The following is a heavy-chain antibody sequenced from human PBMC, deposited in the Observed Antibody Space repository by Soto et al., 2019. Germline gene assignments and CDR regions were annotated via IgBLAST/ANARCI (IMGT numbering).Heavy chain of an antibody. Sequence: QVQLVQSGAEVKKPGASVKVSCKASGYTFTSYAIHWVRQAPGQRSEWMGWINGGNGNTKYSQKFQGRVTITRDTTARTAYMELRSLRSEDTAVYYCARGDSSSWSSLDYWGQGTLVTVSS. V-gene: IGHV1-3*01. CDR1: GYTFTSYA. CDR3: ARGDSSSWSSLDY. CDR2: INGGNGNT. J-gene: IGHJ4*02. D-gene: IGHD6-13*01.